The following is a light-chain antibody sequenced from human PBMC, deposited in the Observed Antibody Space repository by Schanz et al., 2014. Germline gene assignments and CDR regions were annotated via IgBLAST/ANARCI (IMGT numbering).Light chain of an antibody. Sequence: QAVVTQEPSLTVSPGGTVTLTCGSSTGPVTNTNYPYWFQQKTGQAPRTLIYDTSNKNSWTPARFSGSLLGGKAALTLSGAQPEDEAEYYCLLYYSGVRVFGGGTKLTVL. J-gene: IGLJ3*02. CDR1: TGPVTNTNY. CDR2: DTS. V-gene: IGLV7-46*01. CDR3: LLYYSGVRV.